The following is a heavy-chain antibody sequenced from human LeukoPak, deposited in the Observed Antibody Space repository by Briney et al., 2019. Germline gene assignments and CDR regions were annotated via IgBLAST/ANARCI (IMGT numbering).Heavy chain of an antibody. CDR2: ISGSGGST. CDR3: ARDTRYYDILKGYMDV. Sequence: PGGSLRLSCAASGFTFSSYAMSWVRQAPGKGLEWVSAISGSGGSTYYADSVKGRFTISRDNAKNSLYLQMNSLRAEDTAVYYCARDTRYYDILKGYMDVWGKGTTVTISS. CDR1: GFTFSSYA. J-gene: IGHJ6*03. D-gene: IGHD3-9*01. V-gene: IGHV3-23*01.